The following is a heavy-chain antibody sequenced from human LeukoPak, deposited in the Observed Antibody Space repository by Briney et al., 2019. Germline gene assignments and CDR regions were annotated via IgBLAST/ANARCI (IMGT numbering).Heavy chain of an antibody. CDR3: ARRWRGGYDFWSGYPHLYYFDY. V-gene: IGHV4-34*01. D-gene: IGHD3-3*01. J-gene: IGHJ4*02. Sequence: SETLSLTCAVYGGSFSGYYWSWIRQPPGKGLEWIGEINHSGSTNYNPSLKSRVTISVDTSKNQFSLKLSSVTAADTAVSYCARRWRGGYDFWSGYPHLYYFDYWGQGTLVTVSS. CDR1: GGSFSGYY. CDR2: INHSGST.